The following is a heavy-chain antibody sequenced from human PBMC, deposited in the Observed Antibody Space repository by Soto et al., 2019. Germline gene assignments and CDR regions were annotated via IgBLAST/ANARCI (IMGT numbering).Heavy chain of an antibody. V-gene: IGHV2-5*02. CDR2: LYWDDDK. CDR3: VQSRCGGDCLEIYSSHAYNGLDV. D-gene: IGHD2-21*02. Sequence: QVTLNESGPTLVKPTQTLTLTCTVSGLSLRTTGVGVGWVRQPPGKALEWLALLYWDDDKRYSPSLRSRLTLAKDISENQVVLTMTNVDTVDTATYYCVQSRCGGDCLEIYSSHAYNGLDVWSQGTTVTVSS. CDR1: GLSLRTTGVG. J-gene: IGHJ6*02.